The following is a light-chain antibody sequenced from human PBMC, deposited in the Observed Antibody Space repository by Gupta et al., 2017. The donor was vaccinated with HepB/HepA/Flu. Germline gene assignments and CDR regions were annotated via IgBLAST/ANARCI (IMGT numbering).Light chain of an antibody. CDR3: QAWDTNTVI. V-gene: IGLV3-1*01. J-gene: IGLJ2*01. CDR2: QDN. Sequence: SSELPQPPSVSVSPGQTASITCSGDKLGNKYVSWYQQKPGQTPVLVIHQDNKRPSGIPGRFSGYNSGNTATLTISGTQAGDEADYCCQAWDTNTVIFGGGTKLTVL. CDR1: KLGNKY.